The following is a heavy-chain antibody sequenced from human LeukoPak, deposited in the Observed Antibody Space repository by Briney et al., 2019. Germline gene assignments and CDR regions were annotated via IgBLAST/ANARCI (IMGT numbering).Heavy chain of an antibody. J-gene: IGHJ4*02. D-gene: IGHD3-22*01. V-gene: IGHV3-23*01. CDR2: ISGSGGST. CDR1: GFTVSSNY. Sequence: GGSLRLSCAASGFTVSSNYMSWVRQAPGKGLEWVSAISGSGGSTYYADSVKGRFTISRDNSKNTLYLQMNSLRAEDTAVYYCAKGGNSGYNVDYWGQGTLVTVSS. CDR3: AKGGNSGYNVDY.